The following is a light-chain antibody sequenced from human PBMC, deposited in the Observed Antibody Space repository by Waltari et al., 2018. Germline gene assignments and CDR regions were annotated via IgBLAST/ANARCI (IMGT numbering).Light chain of an antibody. CDR1: QGLTSY. CDR2: DIS. V-gene: IGKV1-9*01. J-gene: IGKJ5*01. CDR3: QQLNEYPIT. Sequence: DIQLTQSPSFLSASVGDRVTITCRASQGLTSYFAWYQQKPGKAPKLLIYDISTLQSGVPSMFSGSGSGTEFTLTISSLQPEDSATYYCQQLNEYPITFGQGTRVETK.